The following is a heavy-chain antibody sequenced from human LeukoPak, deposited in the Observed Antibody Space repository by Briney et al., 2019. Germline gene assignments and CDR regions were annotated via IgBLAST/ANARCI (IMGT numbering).Heavy chain of an antibody. V-gene: IGHV3-23*01. CDR3: ARFDYNRYVAY. CDR1: GFTFSSHA. CDR2: ISATGHNT. Sequence: GGSLRLSCAASGFTFSSHAMIWVRQAPGKGLEWVSPISATGHNTYYADSVKGRFTISRDNSKNTLYLQMNSLRADDTAVYYCARFDYNRYVAYWGQGTLVTVSS. D-gene: IGHD4-11*01. J-gene: IGHJ4*02.